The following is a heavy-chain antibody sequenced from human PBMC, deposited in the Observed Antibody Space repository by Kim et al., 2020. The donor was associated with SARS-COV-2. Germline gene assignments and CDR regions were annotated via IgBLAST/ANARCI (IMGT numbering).Heavy chain of an antibody. CDR3: ARDRVITFGGVIVPPGYF. CDR2: ISSSSTI. CDR1: GFTFSSYS. V-gene: IGHV3-48*02. D-gene: IGHD3-16*02. Sequence: GGSLRLSCAASGFTFSSYSMNWVRQAPGKGLEWVSYISSSSTIYYADSVKGRFTISRDNAKNSLYLQMNSLRDEDTAVYYCARDRVITFGGVIVPPGYF. J-gene: IGHJ2*01.